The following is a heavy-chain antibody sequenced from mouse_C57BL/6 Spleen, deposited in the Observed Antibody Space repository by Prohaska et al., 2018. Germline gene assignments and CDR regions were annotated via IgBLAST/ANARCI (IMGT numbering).Heavy chain of an antibody. V-gene: IGHV1-80*01. D-gene: IGHD1-3*01. J-gene: IGHJ4*01. CDR1: GYAFSSYW. CDR3: ARSESNYAMDY. CDR2: IYPGDGDT. Sequence: QVQLQQSGAELVKPGASVKISCKASGYAFSSYWMNWVKQRPGKGLEWIGQIYPGDGDTNYNGKFKGKATLTADKSSSTAYMQLSSLTSEDSAVYFCARSESNYAMDYWGQGTSVTVSS.